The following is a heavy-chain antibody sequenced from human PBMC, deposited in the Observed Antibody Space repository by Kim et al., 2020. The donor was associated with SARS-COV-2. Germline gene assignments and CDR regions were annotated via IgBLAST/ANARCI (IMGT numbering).Heavy chain of an antibody. Sequence: YRDSWRGRFTISRDNAESSLYLQMNSLSAEDTAVYYCARGMRGFSYGKIDYWGQGTLVTVSS. J-gene: IGHJ4*02. V-gene: IGHV3-11*06. CDR3: ARGMRGFSYGKIDY. D-gene: IGHD5-18*01.